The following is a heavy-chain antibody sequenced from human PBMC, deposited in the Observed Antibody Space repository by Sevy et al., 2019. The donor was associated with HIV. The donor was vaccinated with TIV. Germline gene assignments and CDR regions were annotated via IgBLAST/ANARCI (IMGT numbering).Heavy chain of an antibody. D-gene: IGHD2-15*01. J-gene: IGHJ4*02. Sequence: GGSLRLSCAAFGFPFNNAWMSWVRQAPGKGLEWVGRIKSKTDGGTTDYATPVKGRFTISRDDSKNTLYLQMNSLKTDDTAVYYCTLEGLYCSGGGCYSEGFDTWGQGTLVTVSS. V-gene: IGHV3-15*01. CDR1: GFPFNNAW. CDR3: TLEGLYCSGGGCYSEGFDT. CDR2: IKSKTDGGTT.